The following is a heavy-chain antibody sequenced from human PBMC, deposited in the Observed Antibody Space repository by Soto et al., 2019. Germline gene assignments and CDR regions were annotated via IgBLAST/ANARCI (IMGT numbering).Heavy chain of an antibody. J-gene: IGHJ6*02. CDR3: ASSLGVAGTDYYYYYGMDV. V-gene: IGHV1-46*01. Sequence: VASVKVSCKASGYTFTSYYMHWVRQAPGQGLEWMGIINPSGGSTSYAQKFQGRVTMTRDTSTSTVYMELSSLRSEDTAVYYCASSLGVAGTDYYYYYGMDVWGQGTRVTVSS. CDR2: INPSGGST. CDR1: GYTFTSYY. D-gene: IGHD6-19*01.